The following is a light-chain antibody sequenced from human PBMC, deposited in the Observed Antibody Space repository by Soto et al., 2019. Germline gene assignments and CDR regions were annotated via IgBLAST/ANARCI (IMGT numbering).Light chain of an antibody. J-gene: IGLJ3*02. V-gene: IGLV2-8*01. Sequence: QSALTQPPSASGSPGQSVTISCTGTSSDVGGYNYVSWYQQHPGKAPKLMIYEANKRPSGVPDRFSGSKSANTASLTVSGLQAEDEADYYCSSYAGSNNLVFGGGTKLTVL. CDR1: SSDVGGYNY. CDR3: SSYAGSNNLV. CDR2: EAN.